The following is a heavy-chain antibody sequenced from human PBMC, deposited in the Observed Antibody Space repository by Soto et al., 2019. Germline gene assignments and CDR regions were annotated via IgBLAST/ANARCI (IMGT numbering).Heavy chain of an antibody. CDR3: ANEHYYGSGSYYRGVDY. CDR1: GFTFSSYG. J-gene: IGHJ4*02. D-gene: IGHD3-10*01. Sequence: QVQLVESGGGVVQPGRSLRLSCAASGFTFSSYGMHWVRQAPGKGLEWVAVISYDGSNKYYADSVKGRFTISRDNSKNTLYLQMNSLRAEDTAVYYCANEHYYGSGSYYRGVDYWGQGTLVTVSS. CDR2: ISYDGSNK. V-gene: IGHV3-30*18.